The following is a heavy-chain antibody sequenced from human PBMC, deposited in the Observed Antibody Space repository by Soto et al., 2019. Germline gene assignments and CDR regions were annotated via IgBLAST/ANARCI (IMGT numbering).Heavy chain of an antibody. CDR3: ARGISGRSAAGYFDP. Sequence: PGESLKISCKGSGYRFTTSWIAWVRQMPGKGLEWMGIIHPADSDTTYSPSFQGQVTISADMSISTAYLRWRSLRASDTAIYYCARGISGRSAAGYFDPWGQGTLVTVSS. V-gene: IGHV5-51*01. D-gene: IGHD6-25*01. CDR2: IHPADSDT. J-gene: IGHJ5*02. CDR1: GYRFTTSW.